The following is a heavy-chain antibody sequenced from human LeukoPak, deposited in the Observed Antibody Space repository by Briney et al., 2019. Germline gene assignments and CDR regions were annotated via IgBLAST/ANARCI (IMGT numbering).Heavy chain of an antibody. V-gene: IGHV3-7*01. D-gene: IGHD6-6*01. CDR1: GFTFSIYW. J-gene: IGHJ4*02. Sequence: GGSLRLSCTASGFTFSIYWMSWVRQAPGKGLEGVASIKEDGSEEHYVDSVKGRFTISRDNARNSVHVQMNSLRAEDTAVYFCARIRPGNYFDYWGQGALVTVSS. CDR3: ARIRPGNYFDY. CDR2: IKEDGSEE.